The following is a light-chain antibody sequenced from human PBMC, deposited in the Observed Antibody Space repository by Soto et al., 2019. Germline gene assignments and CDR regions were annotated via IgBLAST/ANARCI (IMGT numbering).Light chain of an antibody. V-gene: IGKV3-15*01. J-gene: IGKJ4*01. CDR3: PQYQNQPLT. CDR1: QSVSST. CDR2: GAS. Sequence: EIVMTQSPATLSVSPGGRATLSCRASQSVSSTLAWYQQKPGQAPRLLIYGASTRATGFPARFSGRGSGTEFTLTTSSLQYEDFGVYYCPQYQNQPLTSGGETKVEIK.